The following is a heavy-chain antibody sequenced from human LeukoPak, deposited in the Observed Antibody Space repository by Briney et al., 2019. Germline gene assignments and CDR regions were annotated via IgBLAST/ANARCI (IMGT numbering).Heavy chain of an antibody. D-gene: IGHD6-19*01. J-gene: IGHJ5*02. CDR1: GFTFSSYT. CDR2: ISTSSIYI. Sequence: GGSLRLSCAASGFTFSSYTMNWVRQAPGKGLEWVSSISTSSIYIYYADSVKGRFTISRDNSKNTLYLQMNSLRAEDTAVYYCAKDPAMYSSGWNWFDPWGQGTLVTVSS. CDR3: AKDPAMYSSGWNWFDP. V-gene: IGHV3-21*01.